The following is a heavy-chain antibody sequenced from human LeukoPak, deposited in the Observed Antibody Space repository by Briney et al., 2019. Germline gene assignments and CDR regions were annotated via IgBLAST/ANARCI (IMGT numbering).Heavy chain of an antibody. CDR2: IPNDGNDE. D-gene: IGHD3-22*01. CDR3: VKDYYYSSGPYFDF. Sequence: GRSLRLSCAASGFNFRSYGMHWVRQAPGKGLEWLAVIPNDGNDEYYAESVKGRFTISRDNSKNMVFLQMKSLRAEDTAVYYCVKDYYYSSGPYFDFWGQGTLVTVSS. V-gene: IGHV3-30*18. J-gene: IGHJ4*02. CDR1: GFNFRSYG.